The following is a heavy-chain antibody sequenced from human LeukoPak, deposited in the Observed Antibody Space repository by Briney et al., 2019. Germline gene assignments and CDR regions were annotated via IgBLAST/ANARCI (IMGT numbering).Heavy chain of an antibody. J-gene: IGHJ5*02. Sequence: SGTPSLTRTVSGGSISSSPYYWGWVRQPPRKGLGWIGSIYYSGTTHYSPSLESRVTISVDTSKNQFSLKLASVTAADTAIYYCAKGAGGFSYYNWFDPWGQGTLVTVSS. CDR1: GGSISSSPYY. CDR2: IYYSGTT. D-gene: IGHD5-18*01. V-gene: IGHV4-39*07. CDR3: AKGAGGFSYYNWFDP.